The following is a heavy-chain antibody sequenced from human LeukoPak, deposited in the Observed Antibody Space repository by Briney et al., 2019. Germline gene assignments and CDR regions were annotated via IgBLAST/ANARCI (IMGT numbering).Heavy chain of an antibody. CDR3: ARGGGYSAGHETFLDP. Sequence: ASVKVSCKASGYTFTGYYMHWVRQAPGQGLEWMGWMNPNSGHTGYAQKFQGRLSMTRDTSIRTAYMQLSRLTSDDSAVYYCARGGGYSAGHETFLDPWGQGTLVTVSS. V-gene: IGHV1-2*02. J-gene: IGHJ5*02. D-gene: IGHD5-18*01. CDR2: MNPNSGHT. CDR1: GYTFTGYY.